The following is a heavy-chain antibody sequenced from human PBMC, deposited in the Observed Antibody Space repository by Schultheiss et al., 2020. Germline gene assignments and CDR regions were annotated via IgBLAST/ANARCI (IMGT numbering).Heavy chain of an antibody. J-gene: IGHJ4*02. CDR2: ISDSSSTI. D-gene: IGHD3-22*01. Sequence: GGSLRLSCAASGFTFSDYYMSWVRQAPGKGLEWVSYISDSSSTIYYADSVKGRFTISRDNAKNSLYLQMNSLRAEDTAVYYCAAAYDSCGYYYLLGYFDYWGQGTLVTGSS. CDR3: AAAYDSCGYYYLLGYFDY. V-gene: IGHV3-11*04. CDR1: GFTFSDYY.